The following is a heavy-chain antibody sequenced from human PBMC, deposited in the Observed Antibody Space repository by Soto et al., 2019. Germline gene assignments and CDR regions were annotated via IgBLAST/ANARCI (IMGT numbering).Heavy chain of an antibody. CDR1: GFTFSTYT. Sequence: PGGSLRLSCAASGFTFSTYTMNWVRQAPGKGLEWVSSIISSSTYIYYADSVKGRFTISRDNAKNSLYLQMNYLRAEDTAVYYCARVVHYYDPYYYYGIDAWGQGTTVT. CDR2: IISSSTYI. J-gene: IGHJ6*02. V-gene: IGHV3-21*01. D-gene: IGHD3-22*01. CDR3: ARVVHYYDPYYYYGIDA.